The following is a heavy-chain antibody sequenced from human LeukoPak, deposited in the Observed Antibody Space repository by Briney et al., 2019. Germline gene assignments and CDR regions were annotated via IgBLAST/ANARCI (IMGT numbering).Heavy chain of an antibody. CDR1: GGSISPYY. CDR2: INHSGST. V-gene: IGHV4-34*01. CDR3: AGRGAPVAGASSFDF. J-gene: IGHJ4*02. D-gene: IGHD6-19*01. Sequence: SEALSLTCSVSGGSISPYYWSWIRQPPGKGLEWIGEINHSGSTNYNPSLKSRVTISVDTSKNQFSLKVSSVTAADTAVYYCAGRGAPVAGASSFDFWGQGTLVTVSS.